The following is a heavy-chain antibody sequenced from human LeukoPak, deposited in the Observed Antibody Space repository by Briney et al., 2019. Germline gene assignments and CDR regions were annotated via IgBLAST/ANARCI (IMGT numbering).Heavy chain of an antibody. V-gene: IGHV3-9*01. Sequence: GRSLRLSCAASGFTFDDYAMHWVRQAPGKGLEWVSGISWNSGSIGYADSVKGRFTISRDNAKNSLYLQMNSLRAEDTALYYCARPNFDYWGQGTLVTVSS. CDR1: GFTFDDYA. CDR2: ISWNSGSI. CDR3: ARPNFDY. J-gene: IGHJ4*02.